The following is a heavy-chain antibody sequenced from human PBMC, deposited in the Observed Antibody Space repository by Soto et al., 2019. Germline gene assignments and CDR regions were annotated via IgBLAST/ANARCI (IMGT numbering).Heavy chain of an antibody. V-gene: IGHV3-33*01. CDR3: ARDATFGTKGGSFDI. D-gene: IGHD3-16*01. Sequence: VGSLRLSCAASGFTFRIYSMHWVRQSPGKGLEWVAVMWYDGTNKYYGESVKGRFTISRDNSENTLYLQMNSLRVEDTAVYYCARDATFGTKGGSFDIWGHGTLVTVSS. J-gene: IGHJ3*02. CDR2: MWYDGTNK. CDR1: GFTFRIYS.